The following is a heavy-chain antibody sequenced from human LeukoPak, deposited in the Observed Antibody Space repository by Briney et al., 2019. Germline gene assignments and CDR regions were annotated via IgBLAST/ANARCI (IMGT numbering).Heavy chain of an antibody. D-gene: IGHD2-21*02. J-gene: IGHJ5*02. CDR1: GGSISSCSYY. V-gene: IGHV4-39*02. CDR2: ICYSGRL. Sequence: SEPLSLTCTVSGGSISSCSYYWGRSRQPRGEGRVWHWCICYSGRLCYNPALKSRDILCVDTSKNQSSLKLSSVTAADTAVYYCVREGLSYCGGDCYPWGQGTLVTVSS. CDR3: VREGLSYCGGDCYP.